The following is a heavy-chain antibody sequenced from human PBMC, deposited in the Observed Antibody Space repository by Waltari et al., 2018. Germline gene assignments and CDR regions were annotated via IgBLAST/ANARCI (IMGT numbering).Heavy chain of an antibody. J-gene: IGHJ4*02. CDR2: ISTDGRTV. V-gene: IGHV3-30*01. CDR1: GFTFSSYD. CDR3: ARDPKLSRPDYFDY. Sequence: QVQLVESGGGVVQPGGSLRLSCAASGFTFSSYDIHWVRQAPGKGLEWVACISTDGRTVFYADSVEGRFTISRDNSKSPLYLQLNSLRTEDTAVYYCARDPKLSRPDYFDYWGQGTLVTVSS.